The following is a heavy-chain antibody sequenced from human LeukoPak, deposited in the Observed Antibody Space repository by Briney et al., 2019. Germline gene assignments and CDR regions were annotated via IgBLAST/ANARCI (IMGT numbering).Heavy chain of an antibody. CDR1: GGTFSSYA. D-gene: IGHD3-10*01. V-gene: IGHV1-18*01. CDR2: ISAYNGNT. CDR3: ARGPKYCYGSGSNNDY. J-gene: IGHJ4*02. Sequence: ASVKVSCKASGGTFSSYAISWVRQAPGQGLEWMGWISAYNGNTNYAQKLQGRVTMTTDTSTSTAYMELRSLRSDDTAVYYCARGPKYCYGSGSNNDYWGQGTLVTVSS.